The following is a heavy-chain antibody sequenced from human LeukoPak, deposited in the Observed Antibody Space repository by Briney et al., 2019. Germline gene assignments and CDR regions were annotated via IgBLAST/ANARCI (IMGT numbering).Heavy chain of an antibody. D-gene: IGHD6-6*01. CDR2: IYYSGST. Sequence: SETLSLTCTVSGRSMSSYYSSWIRHPPGKGLEWIGYIYYSGSTNYNPSLKSRVTIPVDTSKNQFSLNLSAVTGADTPLYYCARRKYSSSSGYYYYYMDVWGKGTTVTVSS. J-gene: IGHJ6*03. CDR1: GRSMSSYY. V-gene: IGHV4-59*01. CDR3: ARRKYSSSSGYYYYYMDV.